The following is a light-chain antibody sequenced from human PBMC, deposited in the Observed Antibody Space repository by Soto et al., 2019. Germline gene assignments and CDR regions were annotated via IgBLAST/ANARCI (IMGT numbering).Light chain of an antibody. CDR2: AAS. J-gene: IGKJ4*01. V-gene: IGKV1-12*01. CDR3: QQTNTFLPLT. Sequence: DIPMTQSPSSVSASVGDSVTITCRASQGISNWLAWYQQQPGKAPKLLIYAASSLQSGVPSRFSGGGAGTHFTLNISSLQPEDFATNYCQQTNTFLPLTFGGGTKVEIK. CDR1: QGISNW.